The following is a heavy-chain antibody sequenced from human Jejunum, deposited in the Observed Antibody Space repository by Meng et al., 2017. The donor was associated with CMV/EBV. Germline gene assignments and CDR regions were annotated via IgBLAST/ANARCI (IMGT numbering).Heavy chain of an antibody. CDR3: GRVLKGGTYLDY. V-gene: IGHV3-21*06. D-gene: IGHD1-26*01. CDR2: ISISDYK. Sequence: AYAFTFSNYMLTWVRQAPGKGLEWVASISISDYKFYADSVKGRFSISRDNAKNSLYLHVSSLRGEDTAVYYCGRVLKGGTYLDYWGQGTQVTVSS. CDR1: AFTFSNYM. J-gene: IGHJ4*02.